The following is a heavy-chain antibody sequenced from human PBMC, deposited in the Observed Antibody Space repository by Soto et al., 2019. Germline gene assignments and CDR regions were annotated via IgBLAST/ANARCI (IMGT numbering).Heavy chain of an antibody. J-gene: IGHJ4*02. Sequence: VQLVESGGGVVQPGRSLRLSCAASGFTFSSYGMHWVRQAPGKGLEWVAVIWYDGSNKYYADSVKGRFTISRDNSKNTLYLQMNSLRAEDTAVYYCARDAGDSSSSGYFDYWGQGTLVTVSS. D-gene: IGHD6-6*01. CDR2: IWYDGSNK. CDR3: ARDAGDSSSSGYFDY. CDR1: GFTFSSYG. V-gene: IGHV3-33*01.